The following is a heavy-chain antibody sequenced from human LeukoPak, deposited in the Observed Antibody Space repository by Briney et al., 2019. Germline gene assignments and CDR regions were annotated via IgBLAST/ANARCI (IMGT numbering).Heavy chain of an antibody. Sequence: ASVKVSCKASGYTFTGYYMHWVRQAPGQGLEWMGRINPNSGGTNYAQKFQGRVTMTRDTSISTAYMELSRLRCDDTAVYYCARGGSDYYYGMDVWGQGTTVTVSS. V-gene: IGHV1-2*06. J-gene: IGHJ6*02. CDR1: GYTFTGYY. CDR3: ARGGSDYYYGMDV. D-gene: IGHD5-12*01. CDR2: INPNSGGT.